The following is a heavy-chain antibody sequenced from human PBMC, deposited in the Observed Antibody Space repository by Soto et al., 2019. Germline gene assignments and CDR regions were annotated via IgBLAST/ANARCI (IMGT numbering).Heavy chain of an antibody. CDR1: GCTFSDLW. Sequence: GGSLRLSWAASGCTFSDLWVHRVRQAPGKGLVWVSRINSDGSSTSYADSVKGRFTISRDNAKNTLYLQMNSLRAEDTAVYYCARDLPPYIAVAGQDYYYYGMDVWGQGTTVTVSS. V-gene: IGHV3-74*01. J-gene: IGHJ6*02. D-gene: IGHD6-19*01. CDR2: INSDGSST. CDR3: ARDLPPYIAVAGQDYYYYGMDV.